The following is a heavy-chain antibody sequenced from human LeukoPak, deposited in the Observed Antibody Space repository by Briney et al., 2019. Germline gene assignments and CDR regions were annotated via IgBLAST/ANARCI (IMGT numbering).Heavy chain of an antibody. D-gene: IGHD6-13*01. V-gene: IGHV4-34*01. J-gene: IGHJ6*04. CDR1: GVSFSGYY. CDR3: ARGVLGIYYYYYYGMDV. Sequence: SETLSLTCAVYGVSFSGYYWSWIRQPPGKGLGWIGEINHRGSANYNPSLKSRVTISVETSKYQFSLKLSSVTAADTAVYYCARGVLGIYYYYYYGMDVWGKGTTVTVSS. CDR2: INHRGSA.